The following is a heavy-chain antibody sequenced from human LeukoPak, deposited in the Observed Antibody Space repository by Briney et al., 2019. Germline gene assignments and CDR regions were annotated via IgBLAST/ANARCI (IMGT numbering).Heavy chain of an antibody. CDR1: GGTFSSYA. V-gene: IGHV1-69*06. D-gene: IGHD3-10*01. Sequence: SVKVSCKASGGTFSSYAISWVRQAPGQGLEWMGGIIPIFGTANYAQKFQGRVTMTEDTSTDTAYMELSSLRSEDTAVYYCATDYGAGDWFDPWGQGTLVTVSS. CDR3: ATDYGAGDWFDP. CDR2: IIPIFGTA. J-gene: IGHJ5*02.